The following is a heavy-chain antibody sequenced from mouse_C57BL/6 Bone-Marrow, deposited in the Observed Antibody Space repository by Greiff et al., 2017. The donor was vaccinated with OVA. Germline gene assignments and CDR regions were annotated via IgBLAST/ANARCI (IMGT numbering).Heavy chain of an antibody. CDR2: ISNLAYSI. Sequence: EVKLQESGGGLVQPGGSLKLSCAASGFTFSDYGMAWVRQAPRKGPEWVAFISNLAYSIYYADTVTGRFTISRENAKNTLYLEMSSLRSEDTAMYYCARREGGYFDVWGTGTTVTVSS. CDR1: GFTFSDYG. J-gene: IGHJ1*03. V-gene: IGHV5-15*04. CDR3: ARREGGYFDV.